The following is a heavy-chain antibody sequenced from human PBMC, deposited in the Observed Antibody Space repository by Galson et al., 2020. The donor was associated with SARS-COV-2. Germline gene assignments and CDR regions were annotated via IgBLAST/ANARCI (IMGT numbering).Heavy chain of an antibody. CDR1: GFTFSSYA. D-gene: IGHD3-16*02. CDR3: ARDPVITFGGVIAMGYYYGMDV. V-gene: IGHV3-30-3*01. J-gene: IGHJ6*02. Sequence: TGGSLRLSCAASGFTFSSYAMHWVRQAPGKGLEWVAVISYDGSNKYYADSVKGRFTISRDNSKNTLYLQMNSLRAEDTAVYYCARDPVITFGGVIAMGYYYGMDVWGQGTTVTVS. CDR2: ISYDGSNK.